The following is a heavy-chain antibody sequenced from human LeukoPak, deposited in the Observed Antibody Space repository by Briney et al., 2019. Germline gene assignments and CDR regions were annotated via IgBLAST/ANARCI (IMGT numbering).Heavy chain of an antibody. J-gene: IGHJ4*02. Sequence: SVKVSCKASGGTFSSYAISWVRQAPGQGLEWMGRIIPILGIANYAQKFQGRVTITADKSTSTAYMELSSLRSEDTAVYYCARGYSYGYFDYWGQGILVTVSS. CDR1: GGTFSSYA. CDR3: ARGYSYGYFDY. V-gene: IGHV1-69*04. CDR2: IIPILGIA. D-gene: IGHD5-18*01.